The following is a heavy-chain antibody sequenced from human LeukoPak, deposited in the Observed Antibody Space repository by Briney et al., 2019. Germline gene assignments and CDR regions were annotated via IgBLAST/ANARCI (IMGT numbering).Heavy chain of an antibody. CDR3: ARITTNSSGSNVRRGAFDI. D-gene: IGHD3-22*01. J-gene: IGHJ3*02. CDR1: GGSISSYY. V-gene: IGHV4-59*01. Sequence: PSETLSLTCSVSGGSISSYYWSWIRQPPGKGLEWIGYIYYSGSTNYNPSLKSRVTISVDTSKNQFSLKLSSVTAADTAVYYCARITTNSSGSNVRRGAFDIWGQGTMVTVSS. CDR2: IYYSGST.